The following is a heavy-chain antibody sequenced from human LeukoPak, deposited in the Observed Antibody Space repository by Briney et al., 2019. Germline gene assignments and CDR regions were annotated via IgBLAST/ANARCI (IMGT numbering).Heavy chain of an antibody. CDR1: GYTFTSYA. J-gene: IGHJ4*02. CDR3: ARGDDYDFWSGPYYFDY. D-gene: IGHD3-3*01. V-gene: IGHV1-3*01. Sequence: ASVKVSCKASGYTFTSYAMHWVRQAPGQRLEWMGWINAGNGNTKYSQKFQGRVTITRDTSASTAYMELSSLRSEDTAVYYCARGDDYDFWSGPYYFDYWGQGTLVTVSS. CDR2: INAGNGNT.